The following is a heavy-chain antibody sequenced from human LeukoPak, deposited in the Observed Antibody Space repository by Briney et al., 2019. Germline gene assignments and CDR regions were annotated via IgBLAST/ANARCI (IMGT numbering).Heavy chain of an antibody. J-gene: IGHJ4*02. V-gene: IGHV3-7*01. CDR1: RFTFSSYW. D-gene: IGHD3-3*01. CDR2: IKQDGSEK. CDR3: ARSRVETSWSPNQD. Sequence: GGSLRLPCAASRFTFSSYWMSWVRQAPGKGLEWVANIKQDGSEKYYVDSVKGRFTISRDNAKNSLYLQMNSLRAEDTAVYYCARSRVETSWSPNQDWGQGTLVTVSS.